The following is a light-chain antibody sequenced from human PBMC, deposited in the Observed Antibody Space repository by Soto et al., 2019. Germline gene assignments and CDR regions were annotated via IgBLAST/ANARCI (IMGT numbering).Light chain of an antibody. Sequence: DIQMTQSPSSLSASVGDRVTITCRASQSISMYLNWYQQKPGQAPKLLIYAASSLQSGVPSRFSGSGSGTDFTLTISSLQPEDFATYYCQQSYSTITFGQGTRLEI. J-gene: IGKJ5*01. CDR2: AAS. CDR1: QSISMY. V-gene: IGKV1-39*01. CDR3: QQSYSTIT.